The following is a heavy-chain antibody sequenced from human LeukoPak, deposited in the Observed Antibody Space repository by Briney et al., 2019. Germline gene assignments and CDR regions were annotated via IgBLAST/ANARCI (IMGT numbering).Heavy chain of an antibody. V-gene: IGHV1-3*01. CDR1: AYTFTIYT. CDR3: ARTTRSWYEDNDAFDI. CDR2: INAGNGNT. Sequence: ASVKVSCKASAYTFTIYTIHWVRQAPGQRLEWMGWINAGNGNTRYSQNFQGRVTITRDTSATTAYMELSSLRSEDTAVYYCARTTRSWYEDNDAFDIWGQGTTVTVSS. D-gene: IGHD6-13*01. J-gene: IGHJ3*02.